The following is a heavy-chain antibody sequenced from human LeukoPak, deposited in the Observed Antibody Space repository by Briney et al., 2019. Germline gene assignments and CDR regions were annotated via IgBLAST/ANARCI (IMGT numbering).Heavy chain of an antibody. V-gene: IGHV3-23*01. Sequence: GGPLRLSCAASGFTFSSYTMSWVRQAPGKGLEWVSGISGSGGSTYYADSVKGRFTISRDNSKNTLYLQMNSLRAEDTAVYYCAKDRYYDSSGPSDYWGQGTLVTVSS. CDR1: GFTFSSYT. J-gene: IGHJ4*02. CDR2: ISGSGGST. CDR3: AKDRYYDSSGPSDY. D-gene: IGHD3-22*01.